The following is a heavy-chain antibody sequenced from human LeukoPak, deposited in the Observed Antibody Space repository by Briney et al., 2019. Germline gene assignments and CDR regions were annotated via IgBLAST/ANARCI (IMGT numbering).Heavy chain of an antibody. V-gene: IGHV3-64*01. CDR2: ISSNGDST. Sequence: GGSLRLSCAASGFTFSRYAMHWVRQAPGKGLEIVSTISSNGDSTYYANSVRGRFTISGDNYKNTLYLQMGSLRAEDMAVYFCARGTGYSSGYFDYWGQGTLVTVSS. J-gene: IGHJ4*02. CDR3: ARGTGYSSGYFDY. D-gene: IGHD6-19*01. CDR1: GFTFSRYA.